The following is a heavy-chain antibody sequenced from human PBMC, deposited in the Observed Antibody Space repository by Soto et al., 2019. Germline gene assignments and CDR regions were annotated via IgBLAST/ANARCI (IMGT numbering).Heavy chain of an antibody. Sequence: SDTLCLTCTVSGGSISSYYWSWIRQPPGKGLEWIGYIYYSGSTNYNPSLKSRVTISVDTSKNQFSLKLSSVTAADTAVYYCARDRRGGYEVYFQHWGQGTLVTVSS. CDR3: ARDRRGGYEVYFQH. J-gene: IGHJ1*01. V-gene: IGHV4-59*01. CDR1: GGSISSYY. D-gene: IGHD5-12*01. CDR2: IYYSGST.